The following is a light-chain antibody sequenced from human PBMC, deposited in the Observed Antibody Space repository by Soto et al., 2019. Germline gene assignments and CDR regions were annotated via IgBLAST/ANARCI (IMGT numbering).Light chain of an antibody. Sequence: SYELTQPPSVSVSPGQTASITCSGDKLGDKYICWYQQKPGQSPVLVINQDSKRPSGIPERFSGSNSGNTATLTISGTQAMDEADYYCQAWDSNTVVFGGGTKVTVL. CDR2: QDS. CDR1: KLGDKY. CDR3: QAWDSNTVV. J-gene: IGLJ2*01. V-gene: IGLV3-1*01.